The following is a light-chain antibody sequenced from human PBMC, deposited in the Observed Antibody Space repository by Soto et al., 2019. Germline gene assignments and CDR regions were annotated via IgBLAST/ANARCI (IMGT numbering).Light chain of an antibody. CDR3: SSYTSSSTPPVV. Sequence: QSALTQPASVSGSPGQSITISCTGTSSDVGGYNYVSWYQQHPGKAPKLMIYEVSNRPSGVSNRFSGSKSGNTASLTISGLQAEDEADYYGSSYTSSSTPPVVFGGGTKVTVL. V-gene: IGLV2-14*01. CDR2: EVS. J-gene: IGLJ2*01. CDR1: SSDVGGYNY.